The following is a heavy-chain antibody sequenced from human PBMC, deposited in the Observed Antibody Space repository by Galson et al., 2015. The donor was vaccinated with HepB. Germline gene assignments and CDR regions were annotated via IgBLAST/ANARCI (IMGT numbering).Heavy chain of an antibody. CDR3: ARDPGSYRFDP. V-gene: IGHV1-18*01. Sequence: SVKVSCKASGYTFTSYGFSWVRQAPGQGLEWMGWINAYNGNTAYAQKLQGRVTMTTDTSTSTAYMELRSLRSDDTAVYYCARDPGSYRFDPWGQGTLVTVSS. CDR2: INAYNGNT. J-gene: IGHJ5*02. CDR1: GYTFTSYG. D-gene: IGHD1-26*01.